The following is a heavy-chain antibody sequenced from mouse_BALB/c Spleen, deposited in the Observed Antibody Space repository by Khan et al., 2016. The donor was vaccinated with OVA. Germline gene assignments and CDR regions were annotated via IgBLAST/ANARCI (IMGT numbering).Heavy chain of an antibody. CDR3: TRSAYGDPFAY. CDR2: INPSDGGT. CDR1: GYTFTSYY. D-gene: IGHD2-13*01. J-gene: IGHJ3*01. Sequence: VQLQQPGAELVKPGTSVKLSCKASGYTFTSYYMYWVKKRPGQGLEWIGGINPSDGGTIFNEKFKSKATLTVAKSSSTAYMQLSSLTSEDSAVYYCTRSAYGDPFAYWGQGTLVTGSA. V-gene: IGHV1S81*02.